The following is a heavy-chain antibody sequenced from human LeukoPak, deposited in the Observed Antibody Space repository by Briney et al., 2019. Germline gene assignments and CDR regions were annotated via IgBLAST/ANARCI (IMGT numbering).Heavy chain of an antibody. CDR1: GGSFSDYY. CDR3: ARGIRPGYYFDY. J-gene: IGHJ4*02. V-gene: IGHV4-34*01. D-gene: IGHD3-16*01. Sequence: PSETLSLTCAVYGGSFSDYYWSWIRQAPGKGLEWIGEISRRGGSNYIPSLKSRATMSIDTSNNQFSLKLRSATAADTAVYFCARGIRPGYYFDYWGQGTLVTVSS. CDR2: ISRRGGS.